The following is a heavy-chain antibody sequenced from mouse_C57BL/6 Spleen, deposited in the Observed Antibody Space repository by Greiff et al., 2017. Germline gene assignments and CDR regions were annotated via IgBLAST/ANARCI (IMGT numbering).Heavy chain of an antibody. Sequence: EVMLVESGGDLVKPGGSLKLSCAASGFTFSSYGMSWVRQTPDKRLEWVATISSGGSYTYYPDSVKGRFTISRDNAKNTLYLQMSSLKSEDTAMYYRASLYSPFYFDYWGQGTTLTVSS. CDR1: GFTFSSYG. D-gene: IGHD2-1*01. J-gene: IGHJ2*01. V-gene: IGHV5-6*01. CDR2: ISSGGSYT. CDR3: ASLYSPFYFDY.